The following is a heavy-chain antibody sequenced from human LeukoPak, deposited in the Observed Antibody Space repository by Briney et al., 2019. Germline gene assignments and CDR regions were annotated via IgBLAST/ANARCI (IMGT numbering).Heavy chain of an antibody. CDR2: IYYSGST. CDR1: GGSISSSSYY. V-gene: IGHV4-39*01. CDR3: ARTYYYGSGGGPNWFDP. D-gene: IGHD3-10*01. Sequence: SETLSLTCTVSGGSISSSSYYWGWIRQPPGKGLEWIGSIYYSGSTYYNPSLKSRVTISVDTSKNQFSLKLSSVTAADTAVYYCARTYYYGSGGGPNWFDPWGQGTLVTVSS. J-gene: IGHJ5*02.